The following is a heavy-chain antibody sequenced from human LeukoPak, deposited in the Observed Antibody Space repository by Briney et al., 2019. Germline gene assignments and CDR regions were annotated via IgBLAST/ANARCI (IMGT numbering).Heavy chain of an antibody. Sequence: GGSLRLSCAASGFTFSTYNMNWVRQAPGKGLEWVSVIYSGGSTYYADSVEGRFTISRDNSKNTLYLQMNSLRAEDTAVYYCARGPRYYDSSGYYYLNYWGQGTLVTVSS. CDR1: GFTFSTYN. J-gene: IGHJ4*02. V-gene: IGHV3-53*01. D-gene: IGHD3-22*01. CDR3: ARGPRYYDSSGYYYLNY. CDR2: IYSGGST.